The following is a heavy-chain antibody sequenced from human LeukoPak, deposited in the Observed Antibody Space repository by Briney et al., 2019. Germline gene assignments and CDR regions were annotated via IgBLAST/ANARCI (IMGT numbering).Heavy chain of an antibody. CDR1: GFTFSAHH. Sequence: GGSLRLSCATSGFTFSAHHMNWVRQAPGKGLEWVSGITASGATTYYADSVKGRFTISRDSSQGTLYLQMNSLRAEDTAVYYCARAEAAGDNRGGYYYFYMDVWGKGTTVTVSS. CDR3: ARAEAAGDNRGGYYYFYMDV. V-gene: IGHV3-23*01. D-gene: IGHD6-25*01. CDR2: ITASGATT. J-gene: IGHJ6*03.